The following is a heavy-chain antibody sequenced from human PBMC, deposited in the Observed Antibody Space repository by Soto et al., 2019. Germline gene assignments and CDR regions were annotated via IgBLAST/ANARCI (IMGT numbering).Heavy chain of an antibody. D-gene: IGHD2-21*02. CDR3: ARVDTATYCGGDCYTNYGMDV. CDR2: IIPIFGTA. CDR1: GGTFSSYA. Sequence: QVQLVQSGAEVKKPGSSVKVSCKASGGTFSSYAISWVRQAPGQGLEWMGGIIPIFGTANYAQEFQGRVTITVDESTSSAYMELSSLRSEDTAVYYCARVDTATYCGGDCYTNYGMDVWGQGTTVTVSS. J-gene: IGHJ6*02. V-gene: IGHV1-69*01.